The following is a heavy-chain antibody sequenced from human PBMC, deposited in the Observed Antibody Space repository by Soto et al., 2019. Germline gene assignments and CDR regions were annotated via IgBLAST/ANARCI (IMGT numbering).Heavy chain of an antibody. CDR2: ITSNSGYT. CDR3: ATSYDTGFDP. D-gene: IGHD3-9*01. CDR1: GYKFSSYA. V-gene: IGHV1-18*01. J-gene: IGHJ5*02. Sequence: QLQLMQSGGEARNPGASVKVSCEASGYKFSSYAISWLRQAPGQGLEWMGLITSNSGYTNYAQKFQGRLILTTDIPSSTAYMELTSRTYADTAMYYCATSYDTGFDPWGQGTLVSVS.